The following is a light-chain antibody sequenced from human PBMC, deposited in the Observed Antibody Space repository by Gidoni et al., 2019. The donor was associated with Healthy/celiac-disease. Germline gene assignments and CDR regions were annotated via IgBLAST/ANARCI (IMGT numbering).Light chain of an antibody. CDR1: QSVSRN. Sequence: EIVMTQSPATLSVSPGERATLSCRASQSVSRNLAWYQQQPGQAPRLLIYGASTRATGIPARFSGSGSGTEFTLTISSLQSEDFAVYYCQQYNNWPPWKFXXXTKGEIK. CDR3: QQYNNWPPWK. J-gene: IGKJ1*01. CDR2: GAS. V-gene: IGKV3-15*01.